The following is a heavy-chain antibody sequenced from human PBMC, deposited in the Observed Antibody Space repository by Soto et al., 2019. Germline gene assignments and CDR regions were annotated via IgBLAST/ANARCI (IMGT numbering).Heavy chain of an antibody. CDR3: ARAIKRLVVPRGYMDV. J-gene: IGHJ6*03. D-gene: IGHD2-2*01. CDR1: GFTFSSYS. V-gene: IGHV3-48*01. Sequence: HLGGSLRLSCAASGFTFSSYSMNWVRQAPGKGLEWVSYISSSSSTIYYADSVKGRFTISRDNAKNSLYLQMNSLRAEDTAVYYCARAIKRLVVPRGYMDVWGKGTTVTVSS. CDR2: ISSSSSTI.